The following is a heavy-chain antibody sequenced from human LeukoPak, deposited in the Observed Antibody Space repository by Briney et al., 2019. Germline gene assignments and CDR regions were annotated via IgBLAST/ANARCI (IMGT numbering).Heavy chain of an antibody. V-gene: IGHV3-64*01. CDR1: GFTFSNYA. D-gene: IGHD1-26*01. CDR3: ARVGDVGPFDY. Sequence: PGRSLRLSCAASGFTFSNYAMHWVRQAPGKGLEYVSAMSSNGGTTDYANSVKGRFTISRDNSKNTLYLQMGSLRAEDMAVYYCARVGDVGPFDYWGQGTLVTVSS. CDR2: MSSNGGTT. J-gene: IGHJ4*02.